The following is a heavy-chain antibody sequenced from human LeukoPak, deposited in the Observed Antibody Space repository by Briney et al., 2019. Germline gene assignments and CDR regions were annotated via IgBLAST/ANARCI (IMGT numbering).Heavy chain of an antibody. CDR1: GGSINSGGYY. CDR2: IYHSGST. Sequence: PSETLSLTCTVSGGSINSGGYYWSWIRRPPGKGLEWIGYIYHSGSTYYNPSLKSRVTISVDTSKNQFSLKLSSVTAADTAVYYCAGLGYCSSASCLATGSSLLPYDDWGQGTLVTVSS. D-gene: IGHD2-2*01. CDR3: AGLGYCSSASCLATGSSLLPYDD. V-gene: IGHV4-30-2*01. J-gene: IGHJ4*02.